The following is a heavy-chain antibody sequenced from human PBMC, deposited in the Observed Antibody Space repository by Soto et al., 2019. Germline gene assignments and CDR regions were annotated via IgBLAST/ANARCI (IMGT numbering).Heavy chain of an antibody. CDR3: AREDRDRETGLVPAAIAGMDV. J-gene: IGHJ6*02. V-gene: IGHV1-69*08. Sequence: QVQLVQSGAEVKKPGSSVKVSCKASGGTFSRYSITWVRQAPGHGLEWIGRIIPILGIASYAQKFQGRVTITADESTSTAYMELSSLRSDDTAVYYCAREDRDRETGLVPAAIAGMDVWGQGTTVTVSS. D-gene: IGHD2-2*01. CDR1: GGTFSRYS. CDR2: IIPILGIA.